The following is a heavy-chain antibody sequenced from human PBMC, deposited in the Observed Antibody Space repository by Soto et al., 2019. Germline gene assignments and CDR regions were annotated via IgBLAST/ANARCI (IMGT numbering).Heavy chain of an antibody. Sequence: SETLSLTCAVSGGPISSGGYSWSWIRQPPGKGLEWIGYIYHSGSTYYNPSLKSRVTISVDRSKNQFSLKLSSVTAADTAVYYCAASFAATPPTFDYWGQGTLVTVSS. V-gene: IGHV4-30-2*01. J-gene: IGHJ4*02. CDR3: AASFAATPPTFDY. D-gene: IGHD2-15*01. CDR1: GGPISSGGYS. CDR2: IYHSGST.